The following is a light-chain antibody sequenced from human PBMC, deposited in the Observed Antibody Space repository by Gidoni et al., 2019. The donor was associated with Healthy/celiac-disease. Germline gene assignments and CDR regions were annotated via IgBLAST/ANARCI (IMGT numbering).Light chain of an antibody. CDR3: QQLNSYPPALT. V-gene: IGKV1-9*01. CDR1: QGISSY. Sequence: IQLTQSPSSLSASVGARVTITCRASQGISSYLAWYQQKPGKAPKLLIYAASTLQSGVPSRFSGSGSGTDFTLTISSLKPEDFATYYCQQLNSYPPALTFGGGTKVEIK. CDR2: AAS. J-gene: IGKJ4*01.